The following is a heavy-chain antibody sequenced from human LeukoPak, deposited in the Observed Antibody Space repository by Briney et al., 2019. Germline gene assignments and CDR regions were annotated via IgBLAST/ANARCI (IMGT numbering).Heavy chain of an antibody. CDR1: GFTFSSYS. J-gene: IGHJ6*02. D-gene: IGHD1-14*01. CDR3: ASLPRSYYYYYGMDV. V-gene: IGHV3-48*02. Sequence: GGSLRLSCAASGFTFSSYSMNWVRQAPGKGLEWVSYISSSSSTIYYADSVKGRFTISRDNAKNSLYLQMNSLRDEDTAVYYCASLPRSYYYYYGMDVWGQGTTVTVSS. CDR2: ISSSSSTI.